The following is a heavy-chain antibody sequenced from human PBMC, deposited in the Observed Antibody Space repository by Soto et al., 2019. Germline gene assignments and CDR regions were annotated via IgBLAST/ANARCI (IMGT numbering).Heavy chain of an antibody. CDR2: INPNSGGT. Sequence: ASVKVSCKASGYTFTGYYMHWVRQAPGQELEWMGWINPNSGGTNYAQKFQGRVTMTRDTSISTAYMELSRLRSDDTAVYYCARDISTIFGVVIGGMDVWGQGTTVTVSS. CDR1: GYTFTGYY. CDR3: ARDISTIFGVVIGGMDV. J-gene: IGHJ6*02. V-gene: IGHV1-2*02. D-gene: IGHD3-3*01.